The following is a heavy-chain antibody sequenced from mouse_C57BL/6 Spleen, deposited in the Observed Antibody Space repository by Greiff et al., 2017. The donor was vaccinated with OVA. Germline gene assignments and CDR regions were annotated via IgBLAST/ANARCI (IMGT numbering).Heavy chain of an antibody. CDR2: INPSTGGT. CDR3: ARERLYYGSSYDYAMDY. V-gene: IGHV1-42*01. D-gene: IGHD1-1*01. CDR1: GYSFTGYY. J-gene: IGHJ4*01. Sequence: VQLQQSGPELVKPGASVKISCKASGYSFTGYYMNWVKQSPEKSLEWIGEINPSTGGTTYNQKFKAKATLTVDKSSSTAYMQLNSLTSEDSAVYYCARERLYYGSSYDYAMDYWGQGTSVTVSS.